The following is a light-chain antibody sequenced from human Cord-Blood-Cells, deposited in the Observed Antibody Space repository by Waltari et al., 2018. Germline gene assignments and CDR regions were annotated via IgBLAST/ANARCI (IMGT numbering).Light chain of an antibody. J-gene: IGKJ2*03. CDR1: QSVSSN. V-gene: IGKV3-15*01. Sequence: EIVMTQSPATLSVSPGERATLSCRASQSVSSNLAWYQQKPGQAPRLLIYGASTRATSIPARFSSSGSGTEFTLTISILQSEDFAVYYCQQYNNWYSFGQGTKLEIK. CDR3: QQYNNWYS. CDR2: GAS.